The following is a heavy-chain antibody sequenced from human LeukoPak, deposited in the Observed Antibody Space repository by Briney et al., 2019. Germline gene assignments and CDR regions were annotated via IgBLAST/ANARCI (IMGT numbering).Heavy chain of an antibody. D-gene: IGHD1-14*01. J-gene: IGHJ4*02. CDR2: IYSGGNT. V-gene: IGHV3-53*01. CDR1: GFTVSSNY. CDR3: ARGSKGEPDFGY. Sequence: GSLRLSCAASGFTVSSNYMSWVRQAPGKGLEWVSVIYSGGNTYYADSVKGRFTISRDNSKNTLYLQMNSLRAEDTAVYCCARGSKGEPDFGYWGQGTLVTVSS.